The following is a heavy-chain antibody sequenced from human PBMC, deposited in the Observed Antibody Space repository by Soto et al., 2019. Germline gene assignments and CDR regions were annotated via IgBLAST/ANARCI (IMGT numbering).Heavy chain of an antibody. V-gene: IGHV4-61*05. CDR1: GGSIGSSSYY. CDR3: ARRIAAAGLYWFDP. J-gene: IGHJ5*02. Sequence: SETLSLTCTVSGGSIGSSSYYWGWIRQPPGKGLEWIGYIYYSGSTNYNPSLKSRVTISVDTSKNQSSLKLSSVTAADTAVYYCARRIAAAGLYWFDPWGQGTLVTVPS. CDR2: IYYSGST. D-gene: IGHD6-13*01.